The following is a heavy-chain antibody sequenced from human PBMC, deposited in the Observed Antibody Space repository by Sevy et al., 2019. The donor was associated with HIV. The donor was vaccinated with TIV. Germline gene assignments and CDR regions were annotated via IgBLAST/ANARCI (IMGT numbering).Heavy chain of an antibody. D-gene: IGHD3-3*01. CDR3: ARHVGRGYDFWSGYPYYYYYGMDV. V-gene: IGHV3-7*01. Sequence: GGSLRLSCAASGFTFSSYWMSWVRQAPGKGLEWVADIKQDGSEKYYVDSVKGRFTISRDNAKNSWYLQMNSLRAEDTAVYYCARHVGRGYDFWSGYPYYYYYGMDVWGQGTTVTVSS. CDR1: GFTFSSYW. J-gene: IGHJ6*02. CDR2: IKQDGSEK.